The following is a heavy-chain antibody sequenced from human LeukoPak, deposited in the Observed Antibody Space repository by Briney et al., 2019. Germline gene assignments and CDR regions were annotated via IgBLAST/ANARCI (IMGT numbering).Heavy chain of an antibody. CDR2: ISSSSDAT. V-gene: IGHV3-48*02. D-gene: IGHD5-12*01. CDR1: AYTFSNYD. CDR3: ARAMRSGYDY. J-gene: IGHJ4*02. Sequence: RGGSLRLSCAASAYTFSNYDMNWGRQAPGKGLEWVSYISSSSDATHYADSVKGRFTISRDNAKNSLYLEMNSLRDEDTAVYSCARAMRSGYDYWGQGTLVTVSA.